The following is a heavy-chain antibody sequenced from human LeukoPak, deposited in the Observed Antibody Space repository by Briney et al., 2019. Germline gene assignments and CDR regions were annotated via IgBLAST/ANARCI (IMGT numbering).Heavy chain of an antibody. Sequence: GASVKVSCKASGGTFSSYAISWVRQAPGQGLEWMGGIIPIFGPANYAQKFQGRVTITADESTSTAYMELSSLRSEDTAVYYCARVTVGATPTFDYWGQGTLVTVSS. V-gene: IGHV1-69*01. CDR2: IIPIFGPA. CDR1: GGTFSSYA. CDR3: ARVTVGATPTFDY. D-gene: IGHD1-26*01. J-gene: IGHJ4*02.